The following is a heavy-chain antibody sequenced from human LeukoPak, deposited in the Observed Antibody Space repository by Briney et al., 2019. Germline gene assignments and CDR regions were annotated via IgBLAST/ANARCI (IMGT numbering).Heavy chain of an antibody. D-gene: IGHD5-18*01. CDR2: INHSGST. CDR3: ARCSAIQLWFYY. CDR1: GGSFSGYC. J-gene: IGHJ4*02. V-gene: IGHV4-34*01. Sequence: SETLSLTCAVYGGSFSGYCWSWIRQPPGKGLEWIGEINHSGSTNYNPSLKSRVTISVDTSKNQFSLKLSSVTAADTAVYYCARCSAIQLWFYYWGQGTLVTVSS.